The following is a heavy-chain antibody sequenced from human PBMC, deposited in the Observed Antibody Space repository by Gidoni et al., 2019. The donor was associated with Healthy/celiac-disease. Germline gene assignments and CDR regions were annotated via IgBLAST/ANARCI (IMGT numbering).Heavy chain of an antibody. CDR3: ARGRRYYDSSGYQSPSFDY. J-gene: IGHJ4*02. CDR2: INHSGST. V-gene: IGHV4-34*01. CDR1: GGSFSGYY. Sequence: QVQLQQWGAGLLKPSETLSLTCAVYGGSFSGYYWSWIRQPPGKGLEWIGEINHSGSTNYNPSLKSRVTISVDTSKNQFSLKLSSVTAADTAVYYCARGRRYYDSSGYQSPSFDYWGQGTLVTVSS. D-gene: IGHD3-22*01.